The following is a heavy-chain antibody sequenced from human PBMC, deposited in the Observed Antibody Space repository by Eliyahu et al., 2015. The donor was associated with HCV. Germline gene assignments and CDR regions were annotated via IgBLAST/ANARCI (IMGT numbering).Heavy chain of an antibody. V-gene: IGHV4-34*01. CDR1: GGSFSGYY. CDR3: ASPSKPGGPGYYYYGMDV. D-gene: IGHD3-10*01. J-gene: IGHJ6*04. Sequence: QVQLQQWGAGLLKPSETLSLTCAVYGGSFSGYYWSWIRQPPGKGLEWIGEINHSGSTNYNPSLKSRVTISVDTSKNQFSLKLSSVTAADTAVYYCASPSKPGGPGYYYYGMDVWGKGTTVTVSS. CDR2: INHSGST.